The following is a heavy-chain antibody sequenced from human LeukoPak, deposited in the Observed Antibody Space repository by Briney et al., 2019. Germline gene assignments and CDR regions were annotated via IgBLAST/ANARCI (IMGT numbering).Heavy chain of an antibody. D-gene: IGHD3-10*01. CDR1: GFTFSSYD. CDR2: IGTAGDT. V-gene: IGHV3-13*04. Sequence: GGSLRLSCAASGFTFSSYDMHWVRRATGKGLEWVSAIGTAGDTYYPGSVKGRFTISREDAKNSLYLQMNSLRAGDTAVYYCARGSGFGELLYDYWGQGTLVTVSS. J-gene: IGHJ4*02. CDR3: ARGSGFGELLYDY.